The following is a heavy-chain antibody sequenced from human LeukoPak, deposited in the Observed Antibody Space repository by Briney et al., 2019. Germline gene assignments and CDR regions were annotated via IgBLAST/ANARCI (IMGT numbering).Heavy chain of an antibody. V-gene: IGHV4-34*01. Sequence: GSLRLSCAASGFTFSNYWMTWVRQPPGKGLEWIGEINHSGSTNYNPSLKSRVTISVDTSKNQFSLKLISVTAADTAVYYCARAETSGWHFDIWGQGTMVTVSS. J-gene: IGHJ3*02. CDR3: ARAETSGWHFDI. CDR2: INHSGST. D-gene: IGHD3-3*01. CDR1: GFTFSNYW.